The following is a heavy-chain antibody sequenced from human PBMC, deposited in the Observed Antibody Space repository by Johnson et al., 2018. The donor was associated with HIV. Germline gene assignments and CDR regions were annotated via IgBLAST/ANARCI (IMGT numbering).Heavy chain of an antibody. Sequence: VESVKGRFTISRDNAKNSLFLQMNSLRAEDTALYYCAREGEYCTGGWLKDAFDIWGQGTMVTVFS. CDR3: AREGEYCTGGWLKDAFDI. J-gene: IGHJ3*02. V-gene: IGHV3-7*03. D-gene: IGHD2-8*02.